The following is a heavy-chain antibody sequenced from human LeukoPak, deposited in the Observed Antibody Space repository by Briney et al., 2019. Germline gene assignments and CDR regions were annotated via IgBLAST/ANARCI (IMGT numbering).Heavy chain of an antibody. CDR2: IYSGGST. CDR1: GFTVSSNY. D-gene: IGHD4-17*01. J-gene: IGHJ4*02. Sequence: GGSLRLSCAASGFTVSSNYMSWVRQAPGKGLEWVSVIYSGGSTYYADSVKGRFTISRDNSKNTLYLQMNSLRAEDTAVYYCAGQDYGDYPLDYWGQETLVTVSS. CDR3: AGQDYGDYPLDY. V-gene: IGHV3-53*01.